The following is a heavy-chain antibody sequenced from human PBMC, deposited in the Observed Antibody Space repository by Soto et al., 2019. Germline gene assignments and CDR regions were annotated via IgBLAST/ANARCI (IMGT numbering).Heavy chain of an antibody. CDR3: ARDKGYCSSTSCYYDYYMDV. Sequence: GGSLRLSCAASGFVFSSYHMNWVRQAPGKGLEWISYISSSSDNIYYADSVRGRLTISRDNAKNSLYLQMNSLRAEDTAVYYCARDKGYCSSTSCYYDYYMDVWGKGTTVTVSS. D-gene: IGHD2-2*01. CDR2: ISSSSDNI. CDR1: GFVFSSYH. J-gene: IGHJ6*03. V-gene: IGHV3-48*01.